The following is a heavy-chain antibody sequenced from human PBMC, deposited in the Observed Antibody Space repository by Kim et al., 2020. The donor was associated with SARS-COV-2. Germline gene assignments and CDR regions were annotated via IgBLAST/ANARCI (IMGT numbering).Heavy chain of an antibody. CDR1: GGSISSYY. D-gene: IGHD2-15*01. J-gene: IGHJ6*02. Sequence: SETLSLTCTVSGGSISSYYWSWIRQPPGKGLEWIGYIYYSGSTNYNPSLKSRVTISVDTSKNQFSLKLSSVTAADTAVYYCARHREGWWRGSGGYYYYGMDVWGQGTTVTVSS. CDR3: ARHREGWWRGSGGYYYYGMDV. CDR2: IYYSGST. V-gene: IGHV4-59*08.